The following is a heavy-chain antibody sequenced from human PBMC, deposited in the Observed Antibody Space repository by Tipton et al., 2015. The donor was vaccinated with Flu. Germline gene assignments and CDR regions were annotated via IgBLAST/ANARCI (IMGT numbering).Heavy chain of an antibody. Sequence: QLVQSGGGLVQPGGSLRLSCAASRFTFSTYWMTWVRQVPGKGLEWVANINQDGSEKYYVDSVKGRFTISRDNAKNSLYLQMNSLRAEDTAVYYCARTTYDYTNYGTPGAYGMDVWGQGTTVTVSS. D-gene: IGHD3-16*01. CDR3: ARTTYDYTNYGTPGAYGMDV. CDR2: INQDGSEK. J-gene: IGHJ6*02. V-gene: IGHV3-7*01. CDR1: RFTFSTYW.